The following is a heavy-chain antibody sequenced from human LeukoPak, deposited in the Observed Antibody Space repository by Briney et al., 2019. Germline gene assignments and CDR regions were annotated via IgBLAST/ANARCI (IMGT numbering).Heavy chain of an antibody. J-gene: IGHJ4*02. CDR3: ACHYDYVWGSYRDPRIDY. D-gene: IGHD3-16*02. CDR1: RYTFTPYY. CDR2: VNPNTGVT. Sequence: ASVKVSCKTSRYTFTPYYMHWVRQAPGQQLEGMGCVNPNTGVTNYAQKFQGRVTMTRSPSINTAYMELSRLRSDDTAVYYCACHYDYVWGSYRDPRIDYWGQGTLVTVSS. V-gene: IGHV1-2*02.